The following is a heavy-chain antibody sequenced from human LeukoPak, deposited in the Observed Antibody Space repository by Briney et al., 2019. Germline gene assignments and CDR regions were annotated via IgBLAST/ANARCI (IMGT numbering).Heavy chain of an antibody. J-gene: IGHJ3*02. D-gene: IGHD3-10*01. CDR1: GGSISSYY. CDR3: ASSEGTVDAFDI. Sequence: SETLSLTCTVSGGSISSYYWSWTRQPPGKGLEWIGYIYYSGSTNYNPSLKRRVTISVDTSKNQLSLKLSSVTAADTAVYYCASSEGTVDAFDIWGQGTMVTVSS. CDR2: IYYSGST. V-gene: IGHV4-59*08.